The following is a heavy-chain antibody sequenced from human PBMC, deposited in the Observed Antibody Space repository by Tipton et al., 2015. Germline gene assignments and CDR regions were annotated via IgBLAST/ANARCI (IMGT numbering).Heavy chain of an antibody. Sequence: LRLSCDVSGYSISSGYYWSWIRQPPGKGLEWIGSFFHSGNTFHNPSLRSRVIISVDTSKNQFSLHLNSVTPEDTAVYYCARDGDFWYFDLWGRGTLVTVSS. J-gene: IGHJ2*01. V-gene: IGHV4-38-2*02. D-gene: IGHD4-17*01. CDR3: ARDGDFWYFDL. CDR2: FFHSGNT. CDR1: GYSISSGYY.